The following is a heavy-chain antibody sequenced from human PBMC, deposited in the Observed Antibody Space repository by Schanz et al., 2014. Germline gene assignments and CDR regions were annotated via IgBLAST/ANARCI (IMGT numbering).Heavy chain of an antibody. D-gene: IGHD2-21*01. Sequence: QVQLVQSGAEVKKPGASVKVSCKASGYTFTSYGINWVRQAPGQGLEWMGWISAYNGNTNYAQKLQGRVTMTTDTSTSTVYMELSGLRSEDTAVYYCARDRLECGAECYSVEVFEIWGQGTLVIVSS. CDR2: ISAYNGNT. CDR1: GYTFTSYG. V-gene: IGHV1-18*01. J-gene: IGHJ4*02. CDR3: ARDRLECGAECYSVEVFEI.